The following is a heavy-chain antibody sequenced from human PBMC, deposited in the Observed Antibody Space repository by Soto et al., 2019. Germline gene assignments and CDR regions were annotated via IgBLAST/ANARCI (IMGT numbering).Heavy chain of an antibody. CDR3: AKGRAITVYGVDILFDY. D-gene: IGHD3-3*01. CDR2: ISGSGDNT. V-gene: IGHV3-23*01. Sequence: SLRLSCKASGFSFSDYAMTWVRQAPGKGLEWVSVISGSGDNTFYAASVKGRFAISRDNSKNVLYLQINSLSADDAAVYFCAKGRAITVYGVDILFDYWGLGTLVTVSS. CDR1: GFSFSDYA. J-gene: IGHJ4*01.